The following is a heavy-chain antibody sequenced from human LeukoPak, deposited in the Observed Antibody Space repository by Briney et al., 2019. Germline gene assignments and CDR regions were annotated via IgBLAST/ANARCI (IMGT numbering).Heavy chain of an antibody. CDR2: IIPIFGIA. CDR1: GGTFSSYA. J-gene: IGHJ4*02. CDR3: ASAPSGYDSSGYYPEFDY. D-gene: IGHD3-22*01. V-gene: IGHV1-69*04. Sequence: SVKVSCKASGGTFSSYAISWVRQAPGQGLEWMGRIIPIFGIANYAQKFQGRVTITADKSTSTAHMELSSLRSEDTAVYYCASAPSGYDSSGYYPEFDYWGQGTLVTVSS.